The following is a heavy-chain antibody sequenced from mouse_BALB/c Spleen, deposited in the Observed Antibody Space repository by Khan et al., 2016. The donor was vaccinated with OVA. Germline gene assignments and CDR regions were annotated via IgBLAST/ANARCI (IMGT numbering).Heavy chain of an antibody. CDR2: IWGGGGT. Sequence: QVQLKESGPGLVAPSQTLSNTCTVSGFSLPRYNIHWVRQPPGGGLEWLGMIWGGGGTDYNSTLKSRLSISKDNSKSQVFLKMNSLQTDDTAIYYCARAYYRYDGYYAMDYWGQGTSVTVSS. CDR3: ARAYYRYDGYYAMDY. J-gene: IGHJ4*01. CDR1: GFSLPRYN. D-gene: IGHD2-14*01. V-gene: IGHV2-6-4*01.